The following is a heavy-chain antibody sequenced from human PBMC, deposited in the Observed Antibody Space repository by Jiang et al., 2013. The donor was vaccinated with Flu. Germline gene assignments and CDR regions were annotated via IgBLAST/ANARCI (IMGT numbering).Heavy chain of an antibody. CDR1: GGSISSGSYY. D-gene: IGHD5-12*01. V-gene: IGHV4-61*02. J-gene: IGHJ3*02. Sequence: PGLVKPSQTLSLTCTVSGGSISSGSYYWSWIRQPAGKGLEWIGRIYTSGSTNYNPSLKSRVTISVDTSKNQFSLKLSSVTAADTAVYYCARVTRGYSGYVEKVDAFDIWGQGTMVTVSS. CDR2: IYTSGST. CDR3: ARVTRGYSGYVEKVDAFDI.